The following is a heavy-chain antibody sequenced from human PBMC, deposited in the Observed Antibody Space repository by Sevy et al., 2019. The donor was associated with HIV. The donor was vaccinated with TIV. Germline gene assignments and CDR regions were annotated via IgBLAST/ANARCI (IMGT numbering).Heavy chain of an antibody. CDR1: GFTFDDYA. V-gene: IGHV3-43D*03. CDR3: AKDMYTSSSNTFDY. CDR2: ISWDGIST. D-gene: IGHD6-6*01. J-gene: IGHJ4*02. Sequence: GGSLRLSCAASGFTFDDYAMHWVRQAPGKGLEWVFLISWDGISTYYADSVKGRFSISRDNSKNSLYLQVNSLRAEDTAFYYCAKDMYTSSSNTFDYWGQGTLVTVSS.